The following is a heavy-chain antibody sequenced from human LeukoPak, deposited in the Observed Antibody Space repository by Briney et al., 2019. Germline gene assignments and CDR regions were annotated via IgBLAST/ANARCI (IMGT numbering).Heavy chain of an antibody. V-gene: IGHV1-69*04. CDR2: IIPILGIA. CDR1: GGTFSSYA. J-gene: IGHJ4*02. D-gene: IGHD2-21*02. CDR3: ARGKEYCGGDCYFDDY. Sequence: ASVKVSCKASGGTFSSYAISWVRQAPGQGLEWMGRIIPILGIANYAQKFQGRVTITADKSTSTAYMELCSLRSEDTAVYYCARGKEYCGGDCYFDDYWGQGTLVTVSS.